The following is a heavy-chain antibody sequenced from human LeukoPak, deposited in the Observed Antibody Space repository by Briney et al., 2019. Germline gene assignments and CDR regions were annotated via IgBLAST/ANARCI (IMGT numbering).Heavy chain of an antibody. J-gene: IGHJ4*02. D-gene: IGHD6-19*01. CDR2: ISSSGSTI. V-gene: IGHV3-48*03. CDR1: GFTFSSYE. CDR3: VRAAVAGTRTYFDY. Sequence: QPGGSLRLSCAASGFTFSSYEMNWVRQAPGKGLEWVSYISSSGSTIYYADSAKGRFTISRDNAKNSLYLQMNSLRAEDTAVCYCVRAAVAGTRTYFDYWGQGTLVTVSS.